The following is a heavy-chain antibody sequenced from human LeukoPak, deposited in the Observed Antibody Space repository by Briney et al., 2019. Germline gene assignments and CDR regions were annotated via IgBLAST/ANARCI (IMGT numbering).Heavy chain of an antibody. Sequence: SETLSLTCAVSGGSISSSNWWSWVRQPPGKGLEWIGEIYHSGSTNYNPSLKSRVTISVDKSKNQFSLKLSSVTAADTAVYYCATGLDYYDSSGIDYWGQGTLVTVSS. J-gene: IGHJ4*02. CDR1: GGSISSSNW. CDR2: IYHSGST. V-gene: IGHV4-4*02. D-gene: IGHD3-22*01. CDR3: ATGLDYYDSSGIDY.